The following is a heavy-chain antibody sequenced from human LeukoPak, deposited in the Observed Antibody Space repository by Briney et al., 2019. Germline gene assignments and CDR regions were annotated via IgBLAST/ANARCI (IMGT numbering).Heavy chain of an antibody. CDR3: ATYPITYYYGSGSPYYFDY. CDR1: GYTLTELS. V-gene: IGHV1-24*01. D-gene: IGHD3-10*01. J-gene: IGHJ4*02. CDR2: FDPEDGET. Sequence: ASVKVSCKVSGYTLTELSMHWVRRAPGKGLEWMGGFDPEDGETIYAQKFQGRVTMTEDTSTDTAYMELSSLRSEDTAVYYCATYPITYYYGSGSPYYFDYWGQGTLVTVSS.